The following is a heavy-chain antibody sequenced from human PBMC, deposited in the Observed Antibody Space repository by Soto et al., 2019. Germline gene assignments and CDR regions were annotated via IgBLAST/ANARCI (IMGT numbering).Heavy chain of an antibody. Sequence: PSETLSLTCAVYGGSFSGYYWSWIRQPPGKGLEWIGEINHSGSTNYNPSLKSRVTISVDTSKNQFSLKLSSVTAADTAVYYCARASSSWYLYYFDYWGQGTLVTSPQ. CDR1: GGSFSGYY. J-gene: IGHJ4*02. CDR2: INHSGST. V-gene: IGHV4-34*01. CDR3: ARASSSWYLYYFDY. D-gene: IGHD6-13*01.